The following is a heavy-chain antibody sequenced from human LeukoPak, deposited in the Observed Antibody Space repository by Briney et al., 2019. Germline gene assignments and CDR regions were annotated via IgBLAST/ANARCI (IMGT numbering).Heavy chain of an antibody. Sequence: SETLSLTCAVYGGSFSGYYWSWIRQPPGKGLEWIGEINHSGSTNYNPSLKSRVTISVDTSKNQFSLKLSSVTAADTAVYYCARSNRIRGVITDWGQGTLVTVSS. CDR2: INHSGST. CDR1: GGSFSGYY. D-gene: IGHD3-10*01. V-gene: IGHV4-34*01. CDR3: ARSNRIRGVITD. J-gene: IGHJ4*02.